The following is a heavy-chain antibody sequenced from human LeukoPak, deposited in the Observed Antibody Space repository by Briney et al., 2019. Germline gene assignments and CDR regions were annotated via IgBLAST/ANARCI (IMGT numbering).Heavy chain of an antibody. CDR1: GGTFTSYA. CDR2: INAGNGNT. Sequence: ASVKVSYKASGGTFTSYAMHWVRQAPGQRLEWVGWINAGNGNTKYSQKFQGRVTITRDTSASTAYMELSSLRSEDTAVYYCARERSQWELWLMWGQGTLVTVSS. J-gene: IGHJ4*02. V-gene: IGHV1-3*01. CDR3: ARERSQWELWLM. D-gene: IGHD1-26*01.